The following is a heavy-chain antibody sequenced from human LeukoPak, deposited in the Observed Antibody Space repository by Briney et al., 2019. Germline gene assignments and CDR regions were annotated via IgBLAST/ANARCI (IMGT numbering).Heavy chain of an antibody. V-gene: IGHV1-2*06. J-gene: IGHJ5*02. D-gene: IGHD2-8*02. CDR1: GYTFTGYY. CDR3: ARDLSGAADNWLDP. Sequence: ASVKVSCKASGYTFTGYYMHWVRQAPGQGLEWMGRINPNSGGTNYAQKFQGRVTMTRDTSISTAYMELSRLRSDDTAVYYCARDLSGAADNWLDPWGQGTLVTVSS. CDR2: INPNSGGT.